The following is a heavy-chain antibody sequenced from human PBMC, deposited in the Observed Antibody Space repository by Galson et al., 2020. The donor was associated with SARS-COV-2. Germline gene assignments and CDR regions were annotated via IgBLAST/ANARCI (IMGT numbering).Heavy chain of an antibody. V-gene: IGHV1-69*13. CDR2: ITPTFPLP. CDR3: ATGLEAAAGGPWFDP. J-gene: IGHJ5*02. CDR1: GGTISTKR. Sequence: SVKVSCKASGGTISTKRITWVRQAPGQGLEWMGDITPTFPLPNHAQRFQGRITIIADESTNTAYLELNSLRSEDTAVYYCATGLEAAAGGPWFDPWGQGTLVTVSS. D-gene: IGHD6-13*01.